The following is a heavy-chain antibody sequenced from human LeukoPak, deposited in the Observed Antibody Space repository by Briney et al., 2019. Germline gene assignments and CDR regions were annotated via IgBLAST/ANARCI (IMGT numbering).Heavy chain of an antibody. CDR3: ARARSRYNWFDP. V-gene: IGHV4-34*01. CDR2: INHSGST. CDR1: GGSFSGYY. Sequence: SETLSLTCAVYGGSFSGYYWSWIRQPTGQGPEWIGEINHSGSTNYNPSLKSRVTISVDTSKNQFSLKLSSVTAADTAVYYCARARSRYNWFDPWGQGTLVTVSS. J-gene: IGHJ5*02. D-gene: IGHD2-15*01.